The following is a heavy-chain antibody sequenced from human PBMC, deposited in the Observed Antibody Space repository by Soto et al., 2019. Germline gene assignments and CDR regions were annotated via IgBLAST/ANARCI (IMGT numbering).Heavy chain of an antibody. Sequence: QVHLVESGGGVVQPGRSLRLSCVASGFSFSDYSIHWVRQAPGKGLEWVAFISYDGDKKFFADSVKGRFNISRDNAKNTVYLQMSSLRPEDTAVFHCAVMAGVVVSDDYGLDVWGQGTRVTVSS. CDR2: ISYDGDKK. V-gene: IGHV3-30-3*01. J-gene: IGHJ6*02. CDR3: AVMAGVVVSDDYGLDV. CDR1: GFSFSDYS. D-gene: IGHD2-21*01.